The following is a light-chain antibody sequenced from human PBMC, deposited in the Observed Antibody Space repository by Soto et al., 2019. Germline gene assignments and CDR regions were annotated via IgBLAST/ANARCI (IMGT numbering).Light chain of an antibody. Sequence: QSVLTQPASVSGSPGQSITISCTGTSSDVGSYNLVSWYQQHPGKAPKLMIYEGSQRPSGVSNRFSGSKSGNTASLTISGLQAEDEADYYCCSYAGSGTHVVFGGGTKLTVL. CDR3: CSYAGSGTHVV. V-gene: IGLV2-23*01. CDR1: SSDVGSYNL. J-gene: IGLJ2*01. CDR2: EGS.